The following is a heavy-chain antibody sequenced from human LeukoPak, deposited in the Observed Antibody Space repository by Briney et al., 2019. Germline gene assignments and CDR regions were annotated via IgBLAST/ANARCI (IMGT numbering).Heavy chain of an antibody. D-gene: IGHD4-17*01. V-gene: IGHV3-21*01. CDR2: ISSTSGYI. CDR1: GFNFVNYR. J-gene: IGHJ3*02. CDR3: ARENGDYADAFDI. Sequence: GGSLRLSCAASGFNFVNYRMTWVRQAPGKGLEWVSSISSTSGYIFYADSVQGRFTISRDNAKSSLYLQMNSLRAEDTAVYYCARENGDYADAFDIWGQGTMVTVSS.